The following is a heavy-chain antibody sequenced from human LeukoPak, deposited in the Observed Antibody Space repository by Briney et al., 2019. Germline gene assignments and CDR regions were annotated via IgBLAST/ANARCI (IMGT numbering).Heavy chain of an antibody. D-gene: IGHD2-2*01. CDR3: ATDIVVVPAAHSYYFDY. V-gene: IGHV3-48*01. CDR1: GFTFNSYS. J-gene: IGHJ4*02. Sequence: PGGSLRLSCAASGFTFNSYSMNWVRQAPGKGLEWVSYISSSSSTIYYADSVKGRFTISRDNAKNSLYLQMNSLRAEDTAVYYCATDIVVVPAAHSYYFDYWGQGTLVTVSS. CDR2: ISSSSSTI.